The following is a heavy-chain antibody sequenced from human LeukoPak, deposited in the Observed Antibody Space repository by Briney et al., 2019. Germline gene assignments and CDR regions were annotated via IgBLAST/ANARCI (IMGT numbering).Heavy chain of an antibody. CDR3: ARATRPLWFGELLSPNWFDP. V-gene: IGHV3-30-3*01. CDR2: ISYDGSNK. J-gene: IGHJ5*02. D-gene: IGHD3-10*01. Sequence: SGGSLRLSCAASGFTFSSYAMHWVRQAPGKGLEWVAVISYDGSNKYYADSVKGRFTISRDNSKNTLYLQMNSLRAEDTTVYYCARATRPLWFGELLSPNWFDPWGQGTLVTVSS. CDR1: GFTFSSYA.